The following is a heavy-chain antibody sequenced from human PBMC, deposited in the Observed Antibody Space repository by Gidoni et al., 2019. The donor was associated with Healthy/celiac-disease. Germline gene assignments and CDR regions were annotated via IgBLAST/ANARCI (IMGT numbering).Heavy chain of an antibody. CDR2: ISWDGGST. CDR3: AKVAVVGSYGDAFDY. V-gene: IGHV3-43*01. Sequence: EVQLVESGGVVVQPGGSLRLSCAASGFTFADYTMHGVRQAPGKGLELVSLISWDGGSTYYADSVKGRFTISRDNSKNSLYLQMNSLRTEDTALYFCAKVAVVGSYGDAFDYWGQGTLVTVSS. CDR1: GFTFADYT. D-gene: IGHD4-17*01. J-gene: IGHJ4*02.